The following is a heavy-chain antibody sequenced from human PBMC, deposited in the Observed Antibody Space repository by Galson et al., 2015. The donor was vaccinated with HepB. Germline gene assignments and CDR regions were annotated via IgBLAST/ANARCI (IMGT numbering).Heavy chain of an antibody. V-gene: IGHV6-1*01. CDR1: GDSVSSNSAA. CDR3: ARGQGYGSGSSPSHSYFDY. J-gene: IGHJ4*02. Sequence: CAISGDSVSSNSAAWNWIRQSPSRGLEWLGRIYYRSKWYNDYAVSVKSRITINPDTSKNQFSLQLNSVTPEDTAVYYCARGQGYGSGSSPSHSYFDYWGQGTLVTVSS. CDR2: IYYRSKWYN. D-gene: IGHD3-10*01.